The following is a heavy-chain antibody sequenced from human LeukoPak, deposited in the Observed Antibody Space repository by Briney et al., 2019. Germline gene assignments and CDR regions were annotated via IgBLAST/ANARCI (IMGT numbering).Heavy chain of an antibody. Sequence: PGGSLRLSCAASGITFSSYAMSWVRQTPGQGLEWVSAISGSADKTYYADSVKGRFTISRDNSKNTLYLQMNSLRAEDTAVYYCASIDAAGTRYYYYMDVWGKGTTVTVSS. CDR2: ISGSADKT. J-gene: IGHJ6*03. D-gene: IGHD6-13*01. CDR1: GITFSSYA. CDR3: ASIDAAGTRYYYYMDV. V-gene: IGHV3-23*01.